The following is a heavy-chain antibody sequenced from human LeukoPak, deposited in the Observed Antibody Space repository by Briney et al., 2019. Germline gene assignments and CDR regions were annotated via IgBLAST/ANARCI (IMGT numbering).Heavy chain of an antibody. CDR2: ISAYNGNT. Sequence: ASVKVSCKASGYTFTSYGISWVRQAPGQGLEWMGWISAYNGNTNYAQKLQGRVAMTTDTSTSTAYMELRSLRSDDTAVYYYARVMLSSITFDPWGQGTLVTVSS. J-gene: IGHJ5*02. V-gene: IGHV1-18*01. CDR1: GYTFTSYG. CDR3: ARVMLSSITFDP. D-gene: IGHD3-10*01.